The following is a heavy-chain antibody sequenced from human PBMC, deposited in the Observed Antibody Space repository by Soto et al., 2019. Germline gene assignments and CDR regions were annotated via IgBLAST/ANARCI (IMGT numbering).Heavy chain of an antibody. CDR2: MNPNSGNT. CDR1: GYTFTSYD. D-gene: IGHD3-9*01. V-gene: IGHV1-8*01. J-gene: IGHJ5*02. CDR3: ARVGQDLLTGYYFFDP. Sequence: ASVKVSCKASGYTFTSYDINWVRQATGQGLEWMGWMNPNSGNTGYAQKFQGRVTMTRNTSISTAYMELSSLRSEDTAVYYCARVGQDLLTGYYFFDPWGQGTLVTVSS.